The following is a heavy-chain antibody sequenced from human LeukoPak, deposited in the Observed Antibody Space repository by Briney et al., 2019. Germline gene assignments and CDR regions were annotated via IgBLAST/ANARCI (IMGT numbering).Heavy chain of an antibody. D-gene: IGHD6-19*01. Sequence: SETLSLTCTVSGGSIGSSSYYWGWIRQPPGKGLEWIGSIYYSGSTYYNPSLKSRVTISVDTSKNQFSLKLSSVTAADTAVYYCARPHSSDWGRYWYFDLWGRGTLVTVSS. CDR2: IYYSGST. CDR3: ARPHSSDWGRYWYFDL. CDR1: GGSIGSSSYY. J-gene: IGHJ2*01. V-gene: IGHV4-39*01.